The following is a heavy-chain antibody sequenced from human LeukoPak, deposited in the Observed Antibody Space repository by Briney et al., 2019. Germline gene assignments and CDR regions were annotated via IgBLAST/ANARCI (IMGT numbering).Heavy chain of an antibody. CDR2: ISAYNGNT. Sequence: ASVKVSCKASGYTFTSYGISWMRQAPGQGLEWMGWISAYNGNTNYAQKLQGRVTMTTDTSTSTAYMELRSLRSDDTAAYYCARDTTVEMAIDYWGQGTLVTVSS. J-gene: IGHJ4*02. CDR1: GYTFTSYG. CDR3: ARDTTVEMAIDY. V-gene: IGHV1-18*01. D-gene: IGHD5-24*01.